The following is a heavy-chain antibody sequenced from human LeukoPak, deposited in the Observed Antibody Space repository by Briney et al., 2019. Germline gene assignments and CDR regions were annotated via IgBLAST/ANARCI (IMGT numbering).Heavy chain of an antibody. J-gene: IGHJ5*02. CDR3: AIVYSSSSPAFYWFDP. CDR2: IIPIFGTA. CDR1: GGTFSSYA. V-gene: IGHV1-69*13. D-gene: IGHD6-6*01. Sequence: SVKVSCKASGGTFSSYAISWVRQAPGQGLEWMGGIIPIFGTANYAQKFQGRVTITADESTSTAYMELSSLRSEDTAVYYCAIVYSSSSPAFYWFDPWGQGTLVTASS.